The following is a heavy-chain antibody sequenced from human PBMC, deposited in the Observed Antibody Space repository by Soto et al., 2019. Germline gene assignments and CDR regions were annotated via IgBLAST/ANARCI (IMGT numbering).Heavy chain of an antibody. V-gene: IGHV3-30-3*01. Sequence: PGGSLRLSCVASGFTFSGYAMHWIRQAPGKAPEWVALISSDGSSTLYADSVRGRFTISRDNPRDTLYLQLNSLRPDDTAVFSCARGAYRYFDYWGQGTLVTVSS. D-gene: IGHD4-4*01. CDR3: ARGAYRYFDY. CDR1: GFTFSGYA. CDR2: ISSDGSST. J-gene: IGHJ4*02.